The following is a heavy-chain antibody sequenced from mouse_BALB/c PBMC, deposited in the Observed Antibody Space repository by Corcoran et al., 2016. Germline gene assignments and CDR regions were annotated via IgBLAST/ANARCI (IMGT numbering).Heavy chain of an antibody. J-gene: IGHJ2*01. CDR2: ISYDGSN. D-gene: IGHD1-1*01. V-gene: IGHV3-6*02. CDR3: AIDYYGSSYFDY. Sequence: DVQLQESGPGLVKPSQSLSLTCSVTGYSITSGYYWNWIRQFPGNKLEWMGYISYDGSNNYNPSLKNRISITRDTSTNQFFLKLNSGTTEDTATYYCAIDYYGSSYFDYWGQGTTLTVYS. CDR1: GYSITSGYY.